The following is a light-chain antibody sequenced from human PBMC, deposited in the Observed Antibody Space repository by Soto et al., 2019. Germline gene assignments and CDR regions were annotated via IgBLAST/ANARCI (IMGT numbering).Light chain of an antibody. J-gene: IGKJ1*01. V-gene: IGKV3D-15*01. CDR1: QSISSN. CDR3: QQYKDWPRT. CDR2: GAS. Sequence: IGLTQSPALLSVSPGERATLSCSASQSISSNLAWYQQKPGQAPRLLIYGASTRATGLPARFSGGGSGTEFTLTVSSLQSEDFAVYYCQQYKDWPRTFGQGTKV.